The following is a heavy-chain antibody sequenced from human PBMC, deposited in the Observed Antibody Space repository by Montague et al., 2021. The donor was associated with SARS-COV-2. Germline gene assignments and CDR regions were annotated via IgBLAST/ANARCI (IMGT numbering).Heavy chain of an antibody. CDR3: ARGERGAWYNHYFDY. Sequence: SETLSLTCAVSGGSISISNWWSWVRQPPGKGLEWIGYVYYSGSTNYNPSLKSRVTISVDTPKNQFSLKLMSVTAADTAVYYCARGERGAWYNHYFDYWGQGALVTVSS. V-gene: IGHV4-4*02. CDR1: GGSISISNW. D-gene: IGHD6-19*01. J-gene: IGHJ4*02. CDR2: VYYSGST.